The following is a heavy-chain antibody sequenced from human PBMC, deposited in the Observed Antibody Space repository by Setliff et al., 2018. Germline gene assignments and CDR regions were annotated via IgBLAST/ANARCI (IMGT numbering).Heavy chain of an antibody. D-gene: IGHD3-22*01. J-gene: IGHJ6*03. V-gene: IGHV1-69*05. CDR3: AREGVDSRSSTDYRYYMDV. CDR1: GDTFRSYG. CDR2: TIPMFGST. Sequence: SVKVSCKASGDTFRSYGISWVRQAPGQGLEWMGGTIPMFGSTSYAQKFQGRVTIITDESTTTAYMELSSLGSEDTAVYYCAREGVDSRSSTDYRYYMDVWGKGTTVTVSS.